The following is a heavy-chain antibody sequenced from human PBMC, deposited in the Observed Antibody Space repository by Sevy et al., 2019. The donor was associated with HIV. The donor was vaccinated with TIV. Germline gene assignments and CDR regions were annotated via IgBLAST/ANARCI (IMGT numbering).Heavy chain of an antibody. J-gene: IGHJ4*02. CDR2: RSSSSSTI. CDR1: GFTFSSYS. CDR3: ARGERWLHSNY. V-gene: IGHV3-48*02. D-gene: IGHD5-12*01. Sequence: GGSLRLSCAASGFTFSSYSMNWVRRAPGKGLEWVSYRSSSSSTIYYADSVKGRFTISRDNAKNSRYLQMNSLRDEDTAVYYCARGERWLHSNYWGQGTLVTVSS.